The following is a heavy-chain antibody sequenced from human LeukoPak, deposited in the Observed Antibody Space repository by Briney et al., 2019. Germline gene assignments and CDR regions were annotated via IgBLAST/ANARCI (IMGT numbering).Heavy chain of an antibody. CDR1: GFTFVSYT. Sequence: PGGSLRLSCAASGFTFVSYTMNWVRQAPGKGLEWVSLISSSSSYISYGDSVRGRFTISRDNAKNSLYLQMNSLRAEDTALYYCARERGYCSSTRCHSFDYWGQGTLVTVSS. V-gene: IGHV3-21*01. J-gene: IGHJ4*02. D-gene: IGHD2-2*01. CDR3: ARERGYCSSTRCHSFDY. CDR2: ISSSSSYI.